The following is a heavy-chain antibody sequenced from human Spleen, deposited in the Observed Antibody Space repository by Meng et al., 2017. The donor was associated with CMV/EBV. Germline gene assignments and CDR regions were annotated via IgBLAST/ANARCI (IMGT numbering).Heavy chain of an antibody. CDR2: INHSGST. CDR3: ARGDSGTVGY. J-gene: IGHJ4*02. D-gene: IGHD3-10*01. Sequence: QGQLQQGGAGLLKPSETLSLPWAVYGGSFSGYYWSWIRQPPGKGLEWIGEINHSGSTNYNPSLKSRVTISVDTSKNQFSLKLSSVTAADTAVYYCARGDSGTVGYWGQGTLVTVSS. V-gene: IGHV4-34*01. CDR1: GGSFSGYY.